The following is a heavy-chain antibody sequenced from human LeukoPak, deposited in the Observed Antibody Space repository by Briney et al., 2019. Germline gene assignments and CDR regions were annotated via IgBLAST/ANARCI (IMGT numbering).Heavy chain of an antibody. CDR1: GFTFRDYS. CDR2: ITWDGVYT. V-gene: IGHV3-43*01. Sequence: GGSLRLSCEASGFTFRDYSMHWLRQPPGKDLQWVSLITWDGVYTFYADSVKGRFTMSRDNSRESLSLQMNGLTTDDTALYYCARERGRVIDYWGQGTLVTVSS. D-gene: IGHD1-26*01. CDR3: ARERGRVIDY. J-gene: IGHJ4*02.